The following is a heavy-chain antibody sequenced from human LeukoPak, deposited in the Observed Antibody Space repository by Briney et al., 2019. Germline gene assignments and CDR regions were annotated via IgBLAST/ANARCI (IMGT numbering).Heavy chain of an antibody. V-gene: IGHV4-4*07. J-gene: IGHJ5*02. CDR3: ARGVASTGIGWFDP. Sequence: SETLSLTCTVSGGFISSYSWSWIRQDAGKGLEWIGRIYTSGSTNYNPSLKSRVTMSVDTSKNQFSLNLSSVAAADTAVYYCARGVASTGIGWFDPWGQGTLVAVSS. D-gene: IGHD6-13*01. CDR1: GGFISSYS. CDR2: IYTSGST.